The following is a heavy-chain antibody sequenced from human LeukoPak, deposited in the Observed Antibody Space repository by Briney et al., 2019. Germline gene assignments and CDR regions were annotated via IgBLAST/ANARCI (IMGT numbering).Heavy chain of an antibody. CDR2: IYPGDSYT. CDR3: ARRSGSDALDI. Sequence: GESLKISCKGSGYSFTSYWIAWVRQMPGKGLEWMGIIYPGDSYTTYSPSFQGQVTISVDKSISTAYLQWRSLKASDTAMYYCARRSGSDALDIWGQGTMVTVSS. V-gene: IGHV5-51*01. J-gene: IGHJ3*02. CDR1: GYSFTSYW. D-gene: IGHD3-10*01.